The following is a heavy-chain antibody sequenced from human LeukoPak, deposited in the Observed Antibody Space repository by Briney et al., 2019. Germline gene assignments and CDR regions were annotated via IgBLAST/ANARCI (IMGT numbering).Heavy chain of an antibody. CDR3: ASEGPHMIGSFDI. V-gene: IGHV4-59*01. J-gene: IGHJ3*02. CDR2: IYYSGST. CDR1: GGSISSYY. Sequence: PETLSLTCTVSGGSISSYYWSWIRQPPGKGLEWIGYIYYSGSTNYNPSLKSRVTISVDTSKNQFSLKLSSVTAADTAVYYCASEGPHMIGSFDIWGQGTMVTVSS. D-gene: IGHD3-22*01.